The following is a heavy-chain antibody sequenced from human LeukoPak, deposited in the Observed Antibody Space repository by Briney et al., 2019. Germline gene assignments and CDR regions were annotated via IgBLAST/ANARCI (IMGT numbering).Heavy chain of an antibody. CDR1: GGSFSGYY. CDR2: INHSGST. D-gene: IGHD3-3*01. Sequence: SETLSLTCAVYGGSFSGYYWSWIRQPPGKGLEWIGEINHSGSTNYNPSLKSRVTISVDTSKNQFSLKLSSVTAADTAVYYCARQGKNDFWSGYYIDYWGQGILVTVSS. V-gene: IGHV4-34*01. CDR3: ARQGKNDFWSGYYIDY. J-gene: IGHJ4*02.